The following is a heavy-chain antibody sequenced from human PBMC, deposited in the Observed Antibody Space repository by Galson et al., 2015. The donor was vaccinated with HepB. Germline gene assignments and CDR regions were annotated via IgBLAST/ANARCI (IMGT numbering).Heavy chain of an antibody. Sequence: SETLSLTCAVSGGSISSSNWWSWVRQPPGKGLEWIGEIYHSGSTNYNPSLKSRVTISVDKSKNQFSLKLSSVTAADTAVYYCARRDYYDSSGYLPHWGQGTLVTVSS. CDR3: ARRDYYDSSGYLPH. J-gene: IGHJ1*01. D-gene: IGHD3-22*01. CDR2: IYHSGST. V-gene: IGHV4-4*02. CDR1: GGSISSSNW.